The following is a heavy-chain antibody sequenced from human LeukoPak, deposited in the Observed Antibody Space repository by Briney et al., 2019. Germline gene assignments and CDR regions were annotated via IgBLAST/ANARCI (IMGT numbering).Heavy chain of an antibody. V-gene: IGHV1-2*02. CDR1: GYTFTSYY. CDR2: INPNSGGT. J-gene: IGHJ6*02. Sequence: ASVKVSCKASGYTFTSYYMHWVRQAPGQGLEWMGIINPNSGGTNYAQKFQGRVTMTRDTSISTAYMELSRLRSDDTAVYYCARTRGHYYYYGMDVWGQGTTVTVSS. CDR3: ARTRGHYYYYGMDV.